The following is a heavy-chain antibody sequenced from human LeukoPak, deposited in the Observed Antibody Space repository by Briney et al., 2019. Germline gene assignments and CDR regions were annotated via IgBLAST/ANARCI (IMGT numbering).Heavy chain of an antibody. Sequence: KASETLSLTCTVSDGSISSYYWSWIRQPPGKGLEWIGYIYYSGSTNYNPSLKSRVTISVDTSKNQFSLKLSSVTAADTAVYYCARGEDGTGDYRPTYFDSWGQGTLVTVSS. CDR3: ARGEDGTGDYRPTYFDS. CDR1: DGSISSYY. D-gene: IGHD4-17*01. CDR2: IYYSGST. J-gene: IGHJ4*02. V-gene: IGHV4-59*01.